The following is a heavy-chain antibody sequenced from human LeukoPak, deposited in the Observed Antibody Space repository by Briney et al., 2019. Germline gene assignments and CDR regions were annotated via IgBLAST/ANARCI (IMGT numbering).Heavy chain of an antibody. D-gene: IGHD6-13*01. CDR1: GGSISSSSYY. J-gene: IGHJ4*02. CDR3: ARFIEQQLSIYYFDY. V-gene: IGHV4-39*01. CDR2: IYYSGST. Sequence: SETLSLTCTVSGGSISSSSYYWGWIRQPPGKGLEWIVSIYYSGSTYYNPSLKSRVTISVDTSKNQFSLKLSSVTAADTAVYYCARFIEQQLSIYYFDYWGQGTLVTVSS.